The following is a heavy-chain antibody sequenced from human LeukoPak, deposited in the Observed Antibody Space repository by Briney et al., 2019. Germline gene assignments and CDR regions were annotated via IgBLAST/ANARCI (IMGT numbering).Heavy chain of an antibody. Sequence: SETLSLTCAVSGYSISSGYYWGWIRQLPGKGLEWIGSIYHSGSTYYNPSLKSRVTISVDTSKNQFSLKLSSVTAADTAVYYCARVYSYDAFDIWGQGTMVTVSS. J-gene: IGHJ3*02. V-gene: IGHV4-38-2*01. CDR2: IYHSGST. CDR1: GYSISSGYY. CDR3: ARVYSYDAFDI. D-gene: IGHD5-18*01.